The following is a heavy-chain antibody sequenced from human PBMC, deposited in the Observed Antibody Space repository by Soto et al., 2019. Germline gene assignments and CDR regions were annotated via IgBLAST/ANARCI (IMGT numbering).Heavy chain of an antibody. CDR1: GFTFSTYN. J-gene: IGHJ5*02. Sequence: PGVSLRLSCAASGFTFSTYNMNWVRQAPGKGLEWLSFIRSGGSAKYYADSVKGRFIISRDNSNNTLYLQMNSLRTDDTAVYYCATDWGYSSDFNWFDPWRQGTLDTVSS. V-gene: IGHV3-48*01. CDR2: IRSGGSAK. CDR3: ATDWGYSSDFNWFDP. D-gene: IGHD6-25*01.